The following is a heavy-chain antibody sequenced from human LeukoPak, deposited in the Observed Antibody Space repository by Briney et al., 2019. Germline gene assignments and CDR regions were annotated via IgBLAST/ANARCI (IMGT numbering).Heavy chain of an antibody. Sequence: ASVKVSCKASGYTFTSYYMHWVRQAPGQGLEWMGIINPSGGSTSYAQKLQGRVTMTRDMSTSTVYMELSSLRSEDTAVYYCASTGTKYNWFDPWGQGTLVTVSS. CDR1: GYTFTSYY. D-gene: IGHD1-1*01. CDR2: INPSGGST. CDR3: ASTGTKYNWFDP. V-gene: IGHV1-46*01. J-gene: IGHJ5*02.